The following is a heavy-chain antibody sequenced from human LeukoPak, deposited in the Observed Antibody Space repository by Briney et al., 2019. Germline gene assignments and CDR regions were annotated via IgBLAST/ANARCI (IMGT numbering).Heavy chain of an antibody. D-gene: IGHD3-10*01. CDR2: INSGGTVT. V-gene: IGHV3-74*01. J-gene: IGHJ6*03. CDR3: AKCHLSGYGEDMDV. CDR1: GFTFSDFW. Sequence: GGSLRLSCAASGFTFSDFWMHWVRHAPGKGLVWVSRINSGGTVTNYADSVKGRLTISRDNAKNTLYLQMNSLRAEDTAVYYCAKCHLSGYGEDMDVWGKGTTVTVSS.